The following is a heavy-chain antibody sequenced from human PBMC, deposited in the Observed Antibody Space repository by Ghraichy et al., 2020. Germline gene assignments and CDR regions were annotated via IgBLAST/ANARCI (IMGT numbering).Heavy chain of an antibody. CDR1: VYSISSGYY. V-gene: IGHV4-38-2*02. J-gene: IGHJ4*02. D-gene: IGHD3-16*01. CDR3: ARDGGIVRAPLFDY. CDR2: IYHSGST. Sequence: SQTLSLTCTVSVYSISSGYYWGWIRQPPGKGLDWIGSIYHSGSTYYNPSPKSRVTISVDTSKNQFSLKLSSVTAADTAVYYCARDGGIVRAPLFDYWGQGTLVTVSS.